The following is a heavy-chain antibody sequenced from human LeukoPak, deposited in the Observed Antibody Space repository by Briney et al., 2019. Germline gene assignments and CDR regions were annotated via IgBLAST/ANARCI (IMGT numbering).Heavy chain of an antibody. V-gene: IGHV3-21*04. CDR2: ISGSSSYI. CDR3: ARGQPAAIPPTFDY. CDR1: GFIFSGYS. D-gene: IGHD2-2*01. J-gene: IGHJ4*02. Sequence: GGSLRLSCAASGFIFSGYSMNWVRQAPGKGLEWVSSISGSSSYIYYADSVKGRFTISRDNAKNSLYLQMNSLRAEDTAVYYCARGQPAAIPPTFDYWGQGTLVTVSS.